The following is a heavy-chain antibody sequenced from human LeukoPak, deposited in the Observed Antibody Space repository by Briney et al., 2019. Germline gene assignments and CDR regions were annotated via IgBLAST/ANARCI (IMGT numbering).Heavy chain of an antibody. V-gene: IGHV1-46*01. CDR3: AVVDPPHGSYLSPRSYFDY. CDR1: GYTFTSYY. J-gene: IGHJ4*02. Sequence: ASVKVSCKASGYTFTSYYMHWVRQAPGQGLEWMGIINPSGGSTSYAQKFQGRVTMTEDTSTDTAYMELSSLRSEDTAVYYCAVVDPPHGSYLSPRSYFDYWGQGTLVTVSS. D-gene: IGHD1-26*01. CDR2: INPSGGST.